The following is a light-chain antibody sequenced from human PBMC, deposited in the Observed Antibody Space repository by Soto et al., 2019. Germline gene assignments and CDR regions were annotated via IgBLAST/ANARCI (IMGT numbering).Light chain of an antibody. V-gene: IGLV2-23*02. CDR1: SSDVGSYNL. CDR3: CSYAGSSTNYV. CDR2: EVS. Sequence: QSVLTQPASVSGSPGQSITISCTGTSSDVGSYNLVSWYQQHPDKAPKLMIYEVSKRPSGVSNRFSGSKSGNTASLTISGLQAEDEADYYCCSYAGSSTNYVFGTGTKLTVL. J-gene: IGLJ1*01.